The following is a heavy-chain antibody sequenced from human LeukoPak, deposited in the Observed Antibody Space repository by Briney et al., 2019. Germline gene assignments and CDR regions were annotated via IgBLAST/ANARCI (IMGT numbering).Heavy chain of an antibody. CDR1: GGSFSGYY. CDR2: INHSGST. Sequence: PSETLSLTCAVYGGSFSGYYWSWIRQPPGKGLEWIGEINHSGSTNYNPSLKSRVTISVDTSKNQFSLKLSSVTAADTAVYYCARDPGIAVASAFDYWGQGTLVTVSS. J-gene: IGHJ4*02. CDR3: ARDPGIAVASAFDY. D-gene: IGHD6-19*01. V-gene: IGHV4-34*01.